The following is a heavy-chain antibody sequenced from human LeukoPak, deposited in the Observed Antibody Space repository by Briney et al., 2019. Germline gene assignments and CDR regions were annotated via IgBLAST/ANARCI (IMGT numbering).Heavy chain of an antibody. D-gene: IGHD6-19*01. CDR3: ARDRVYSSGWYDFDY. Sequence: ASVKVSCKASGYTFTSYGISWVRQAPGQGLEWVGWISAYNGNTNYAQKLQGRVTMTTDTSTSTAYMELRSLRSDDTAVYYCARDRVYSSGWYDFDYWGQGTLVTVSS. CDR2: ISAYNGNT. CDR1: GYTFTSYG. V-gene: IGHV1-18*01. J-gene: IGHJ4*02.